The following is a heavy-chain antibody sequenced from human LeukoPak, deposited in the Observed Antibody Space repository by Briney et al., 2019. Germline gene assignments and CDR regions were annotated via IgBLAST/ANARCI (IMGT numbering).Heavy chain of an antibody. CDR3: AKDNGANAFDI. CDR2: ISYDGSNK. CDR1: GFTFSSYG. Sequence: GGSLRLSCAASGFTFSSYGMHWVRQAPGKGLEWVAVISYDGSNKYYAESVKGRFTISRDNTKNTLYLQMNSLRAEDTAVYHCAKDNGANAFDIWGQGTMVTVSS. V-gene: IGHV3-30*18. J-gene: IGHJ3*02.